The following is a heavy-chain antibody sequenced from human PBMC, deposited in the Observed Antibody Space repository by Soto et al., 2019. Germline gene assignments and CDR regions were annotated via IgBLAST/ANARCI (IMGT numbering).Heavy chain of an antibody. D-gene: IGHD2-21*01. CDR1: GFTFSSYA. J-gene: IGHJ5*02. CDR2: IRGSGGST. V-gene: IGHV3-23*01. CDR3: ANDREHMERLVPSTGVXX. Sequence: PGGSLRLSCAASGFTFSSYAMSWVRQAPGKGLEWVSAIRGSGGSTYYADSVKGRFTISRDNSKNTLYLQMNSLRAEDKAVYYCANDREHMERLVPSTGVXXWGQGTLVTVSS.